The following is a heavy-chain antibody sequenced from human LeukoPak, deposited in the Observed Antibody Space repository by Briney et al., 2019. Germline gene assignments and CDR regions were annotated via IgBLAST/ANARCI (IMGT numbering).Heavy chain of an antibody. D-gene: IGHD3-3*01. CDR3: ARRYDSFDY. Sequence: RHITKKNLEWMGIIYPGDSDTRYSPSFQGQVTISVDKSINTAYLQWSSLKASATAMYYCARRYDSFDYWGQGTEVTVSS. J-gene: IGHJ4*02. V-gene: IGHV5-51*01. CDR2: IYPGDSDT.